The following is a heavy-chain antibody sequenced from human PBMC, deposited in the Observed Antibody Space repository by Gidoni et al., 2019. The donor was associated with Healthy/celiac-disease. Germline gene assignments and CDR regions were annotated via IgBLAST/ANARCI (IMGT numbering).Heavy chain of an antibody. D-gene: IGHD6-13*01. J-gene: IGHJ4*02. Sequence: GIIPIFGTANYAQKFQGRVTITADESTSTAYMELSSLRSEDTAVYYCAREPSYGTTSRDSSSWRDDYWGQGTLVTVSS. V-gene: IGHV1-69*01. CDR2: IIPIFGTA. CDR3: AREPSYGTTSRDSSSWRDDY.